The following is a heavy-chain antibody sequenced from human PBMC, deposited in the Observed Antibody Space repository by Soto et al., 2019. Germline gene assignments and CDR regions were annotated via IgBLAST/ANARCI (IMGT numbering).Heavy chain of an antibody. CDR2: IVVGSGNT. J-gene: IGHJ6*02. CDR3: ASGYPGYRSGGRWPNCSGMDD. V-gene: IGHV1-58*01. CDR1: AFMFPRSA. Sequence: TFSSPAFAFMFPRSAVQSVRPACAKRLGWVGWIVVGSGNTNYAQKYQERVTITRNMSTNTANMELSSLRSEDTAVYYCASGYPGYRSGGRWPNCSGMDDWGQGTTVTVSS. D-gene: IGHD2-15*01.